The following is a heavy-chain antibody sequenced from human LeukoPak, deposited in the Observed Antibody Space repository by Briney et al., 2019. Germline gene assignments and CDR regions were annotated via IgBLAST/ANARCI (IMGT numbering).Heavy chain of an antibody. CDR2: IKSKTDDGTT. Sequence: SGGSLRLSCTASGFTFSNAWMTWVRQAPGKGLQWVGRIKSKTDDGTTDYAAPVKGRFTISRDDSKNMLYLQMNSLKIEDTAVYYCATNRQSVGAHVFHYWGQGTLVTVSS. J-gene: IGHJ4*02. D-gene: IGHD1-26*01. CDR3: ATNRQSVGAHVFHY. CDR1: GFTFSNAW. V-gene: IGHV3-15*01.